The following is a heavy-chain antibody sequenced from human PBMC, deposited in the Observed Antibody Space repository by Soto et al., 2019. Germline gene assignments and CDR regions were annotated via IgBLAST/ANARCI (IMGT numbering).Heavy chain of an antibody. J-gene: IGHJ5*02. CDR3: ARDSGSVVVPAANPNRFDP. D-gene: IGHD2-2*01. V-gene: IGHV1-2*04. CDR1: GYTFTGYY. CDR2: INPNSGGT. Sequence: ASVKVSCKASGYTFTGYYMHWVRQAPGQGLEWMGWINPNSGGTNYAQKFQGWVTMTRDTSISTAYMELSRLRSDDTAVYYCARDSGSVVVPAANPNRFDPWGQGTLVTVSS.